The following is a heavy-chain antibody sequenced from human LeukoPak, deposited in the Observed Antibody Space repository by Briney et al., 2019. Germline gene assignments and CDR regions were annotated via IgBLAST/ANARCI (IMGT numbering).Heavy chain of an antibody. D-gene: IGHD3-16*02. Sequence: GGSLRLSCAASGFTLSDYWMTWVRQAPGKGLKWVANIKLDGSERYYVDSVKGRFTISRDNAKSSLYLQMNSLRAEDTAVYYCARISVTSYYFDYWGQGTLVTVSS. V-gene: IGHV3-7*01. CDR1: GFTLSDYW. CDR3: ARISVTSYYFDY. CDR2: IKLDGSER. J-gene: IGHJ4*02.